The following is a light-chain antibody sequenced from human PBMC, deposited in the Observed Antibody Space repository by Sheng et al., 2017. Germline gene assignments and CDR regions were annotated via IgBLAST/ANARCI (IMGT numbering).Light chain of an antibody. J-gene: IGKJ1*01. CDR3: QQSYSTPPWT. CDR2: AAS. V-gene: IGKV1-39*01. Sequence: DIQMTQSPSSLSASVGDRVTITCRASQSISSYLNWYQQKPGKAPKLLIYAASSLQSGVPSRFSGSGSGTDFTLTISSLQPEDFATYYCQQSYSTPPWTLAKGP. CDR1: QSISSY.